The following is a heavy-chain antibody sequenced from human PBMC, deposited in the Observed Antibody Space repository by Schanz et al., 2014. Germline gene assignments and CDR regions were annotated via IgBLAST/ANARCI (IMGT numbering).Heavy chain of an antibody. CDR2: LSGSGGST. J-gene: IGHJ4*02. V-gene: IGHV3-23*04. CDR3: AKQIHYDILTVTRN. CDR1: GFTFSSYG. Sequence: VQLVESGGGVVQFGRSLRLSCVASGFTFSSYGMHWVRQAPGKGLEWVSALSGSGGSTYYADSVKGRFTISRDNSKNTLYLQMNSLRAEDTAVYYCAKQIHYDILTVTRNWGQGTLVIVSS. D-gene: IGHD3-9*01.